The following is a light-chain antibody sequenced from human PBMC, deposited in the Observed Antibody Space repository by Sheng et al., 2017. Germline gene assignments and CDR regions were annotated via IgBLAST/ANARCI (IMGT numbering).Light chain of an antibody. Sequence: ENVLTQSPGTLSLSPGERATLSCRASQSVSSNYLAWYQHKPGQAPRLLIYGASTRATGIPDRFTGSGSGTEFTLTISRLVPEDFAVYYCQQYGSSPGTFGQGTKLEI. CDR3: QQYGSSPGT. CDR2: GAS. J-gene: IGKJ2*01. V-gene: IGKV3-20*01. CDR1: QSVSSNY.